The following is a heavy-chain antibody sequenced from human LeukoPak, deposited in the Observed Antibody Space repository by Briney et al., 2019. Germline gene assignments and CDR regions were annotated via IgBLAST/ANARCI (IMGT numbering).Heavy chain of an antibody. CDR3: ARDKADYYDFWSGYYN. Sequence: SGTLSLTCTVSGGSISGSIYYWGWIRQPPGKRLEWIGSIFHSGTTYYNPSLKSRVTISVDTSKNQFSLKLSSVTAADTAVYYCARDKADYYDFWSGYYNWGQGTLVTVSS. J-gene: IGHJ4*02. CDR2: IFHSGTT. D-gene: IGHD3-3*01. V-gene: IGHV4-39*07. CDR1: GGSISGSIYY.